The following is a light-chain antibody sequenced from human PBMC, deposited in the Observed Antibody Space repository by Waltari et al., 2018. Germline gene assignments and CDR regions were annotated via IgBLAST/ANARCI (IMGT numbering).Light chain of an antibody. CDR1: QSVSSY. V-gene: IGKV3-11*01. Sequence: EIVLTQSPATLSLSPGERGTLSCRASQSVSSYLAWYQQKPGQAPRLLIYDASNRATGIPARFSGSGSGTDFTLTISSLEPEDFAVYYCQQRSNWPPLTFGGGTKVEIQ. CDR2: DAS. J-gene: IGKJ4*01. CDR3: QQRSNWPPLT.